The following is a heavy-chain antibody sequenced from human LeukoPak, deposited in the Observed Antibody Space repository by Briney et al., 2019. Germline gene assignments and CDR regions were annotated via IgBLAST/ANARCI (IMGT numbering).Heavy chain of an antibody. J-gene: IGHJ5*02. CDR1: GGSFSGYY. Sequence: SETLSLTCVVYGGSFSGYYWSWIRQPPGKGLEWIGEINHSGSTNYNPSLKSRVTISVDTSKNQFSLKLSSVTAADTAVYYCARGDTYYDFWSGWTYNWFDPWGQGTLVTVSS. V-gene: IGHV4-34*01. CDR3: ARGDTYYDFWSGWTYNWFDP. CDR2: INHSGST. D-gene: IGHD3-3*01.